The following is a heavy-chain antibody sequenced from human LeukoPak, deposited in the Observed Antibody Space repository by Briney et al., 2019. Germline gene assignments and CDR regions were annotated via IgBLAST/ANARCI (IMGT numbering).Heavy chain of an antibody. D-gene: IGHD6-6*01. Sequence: GGSLRLSCAASGFTFSSYAVHWVRQAPGKGLEWVAVISYDGSNKYYADSVKGRFTISRDNSKDTLYLQMNSLRAEDTAVYYCARDSKIGIAARPGRFDPWGQGTLVTVSS. CDR1: GFTFSSYA. J-gene: IGHJ5*02. CDR3: ARDSKIGIAARPGRFDP. CDR2: ISYDGSNK. V-gene: IGHV3-30-3*01.